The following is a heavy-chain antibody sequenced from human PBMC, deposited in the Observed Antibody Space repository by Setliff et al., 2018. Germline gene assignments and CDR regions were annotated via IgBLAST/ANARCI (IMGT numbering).Heavy chain of an antibody. V-gene: IGHV1-18*01. Sequence: ASVKVSCKASGYTFTDYGVSWVRQAPGQGLEWVGWISPYTGNTYYAPKFQGRVIMTTDTSTTTAYMELRSLRSDDTAIYYCSRLVRFRTRTSCQRLSGDDYWGQGTLVTVSS. J-gene: IGHJ4*02. D-gene: IGHD2-2*01. CDR2: ISPYTGNT. CDR1: GYTFTDYG. CDR3: SRLVRFRTRTSCQRLSGDDY.